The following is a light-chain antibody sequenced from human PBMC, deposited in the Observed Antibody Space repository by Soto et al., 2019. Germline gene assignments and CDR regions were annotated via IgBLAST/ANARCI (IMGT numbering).Light chain of an antibody. CDR1: SSDVGPYNY. V-gene: IGLV2-11*01. J-gene: IGLJ1*01. Sequence: QLVLTQPRSVSGSPGQSVTISCTGSSSDVGPYNYVSWYQQHPGKAPKVMIYDVTKRPSGVPDRFSGSKSGNTASLTISGLQADDEADYFCCSYAGSYTYVFGTGTKLTVL. CDR3: CSYAGSYTYV. CDR2: DVT.